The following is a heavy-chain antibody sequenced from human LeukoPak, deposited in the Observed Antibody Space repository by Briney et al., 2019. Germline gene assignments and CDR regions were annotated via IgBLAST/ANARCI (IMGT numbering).Heavy chain of an antibody. J-gene: IGHJ5*02. V-gene: IGHV3-74*01. CDR3: ARGLSGGNWFDP. CDR2: INSDGSST. D-gene: IGHD2-15*01. Sequence: GGSLRLSCAASGFTFSIFWMHWVRRAPGKGPVWVSRINSDGSSTDYADSVKGRFTVSRDNAKNTLYLQMNSLRTEDTAVYYCARGLSGGNWFDPWGQGTLVTVSS. CDR1: GFTFSIFW.